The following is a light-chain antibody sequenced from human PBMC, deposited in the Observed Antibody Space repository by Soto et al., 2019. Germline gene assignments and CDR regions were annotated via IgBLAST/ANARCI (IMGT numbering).Light chain of an antibody. CDR3: QQYNTWPLT. CDR1: QSVSSN. J-gene: IGKJ4*01. CDR2: GAS. V-gene: IGKV3-15*01. Sequence: EIVMTQSPATLSVSPGERATLSCRASQSVSSNLAWYQQKPGQAPRLLMYGASTRATVVPARFSGSGSGTEFTLTISSLQSEDFAIYYCQQYNTWPLTFGGGTKVEIK.